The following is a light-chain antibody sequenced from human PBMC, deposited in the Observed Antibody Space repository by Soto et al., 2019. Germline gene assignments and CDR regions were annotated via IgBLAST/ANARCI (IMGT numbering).Light chain of an antibody. CDR3: LQDYPYPWT. CDR2: AAS. J-gene: IGKJ1*01. CDR1: QGIRND. V-gene: IGKV1-6*01. Sequence: MQRTQSPSTLSASVADRGTITCRASQGIRNDLGWYQQKPGKAPKLLIYAASSLQSGVPSRFSGSGSGTHFTLTISSLQPEDFATYYCLQDYPYPWTFGQGTKVDIK.